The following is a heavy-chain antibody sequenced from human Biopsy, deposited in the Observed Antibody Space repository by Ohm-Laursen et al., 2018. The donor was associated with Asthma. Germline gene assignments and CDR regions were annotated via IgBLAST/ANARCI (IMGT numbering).Heavy chain of an antibody. J-gene: IGHJ1*01. CDR1: GFSFSNFA. CDR3: ARTFHFWSPYHAEHYQL. CDR2: ISKDASTQ. D-gene: IGHD3-3*02. V-gene: IGHV3-30*07. Sequence: LSLTCAAFGFSFSNFAIHWVRQAPGKGLEWVGVISKDASTQDYADSLKGRFTISRDNAKNSLYLQMNSLRAEDTAVYYCARTFHFWSPYHAEHYQLWGQGTLVTVSS.